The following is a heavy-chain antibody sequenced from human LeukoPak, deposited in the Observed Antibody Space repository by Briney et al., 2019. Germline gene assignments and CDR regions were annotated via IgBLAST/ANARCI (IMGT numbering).Heavy chain of an antibody. CDR3: ITDLGDYGY. D-gene: IGHD4-17*01. CDR2: IKSKTHAGTT. J-gene: IGHJ4*02. V-gene: IGHV3-15*01. Sequence: GGSLRLSCAASGFTFSNAWMSWVRQAPGKGLEWVGRIKSKTHAGTTEYAAPVKGGFTISRDDSKNTLSLQMNSLKTEDTAVYYCITDLGDYGYWGQGTLVTVSA. CDR1: GFTFSNAW.